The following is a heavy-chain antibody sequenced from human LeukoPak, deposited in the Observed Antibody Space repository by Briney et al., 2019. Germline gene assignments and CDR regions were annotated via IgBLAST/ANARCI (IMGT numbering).Heavy chain of an antibody. D-gene: IGHD3-16*02. CDR1: GASITSYY. Sequence: SAPLSLPSTVSGASITSYYCSWIRRPPGKGLEWMGYIYYSGSTDYIPSLKSRVTISVDTSKNQFSLKLSSVTAADTAVYYCASRAALGELSFFDYWGQGTLVKVSS. J-gene: IGHJ4*02. CDR2: IYYSGST. V-gene: IGHV4-59*01. CDR3: ASRAALGELSFFDY.